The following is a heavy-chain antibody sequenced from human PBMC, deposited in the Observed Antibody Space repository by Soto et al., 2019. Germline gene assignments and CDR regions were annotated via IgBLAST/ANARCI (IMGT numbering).Heavy chain of an antibody. CDR2: INHSGST. J-gene: IGHJ6*02. Sequence: PSETLSLTCAVYGGSFSGYYWSWIRQPPGKGLEWIGEINHSGSTNYNPSLKSRVTISVDTSKNQFSLKLSSVTAADTAVYYCAGFMVRGVIITSYYYGMDVWGQGTTVT. V-gene: IGHV4-34*01. CDR3: AGFMVRGVIITSYYYGMDV. D-gene: IGHD3-10*01. CDR1: GGSFSGYY.